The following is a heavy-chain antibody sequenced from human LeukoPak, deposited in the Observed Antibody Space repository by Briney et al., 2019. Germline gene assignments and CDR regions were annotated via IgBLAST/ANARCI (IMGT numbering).Heavy chain of an antibody. Sequence: KTSETLSLTCTVSGGSVSSGSYYWSWIRQPPGKGLEWIGYIYSSGSTNYNPSLKSRVTISVDTSKNQFSLKLSSVTAADTAVYYCARVDEGGYYYYGMDVWGQGTTVTVSS. CDR2: IYSSGST. CDR1: GGSVSSGSYY. D-gene: IGHD3-16*01. CDR3: ARVDEGGYYYYGMDV. J-gene: IGHJ6*02. V-gene: IGHV4-61*01.